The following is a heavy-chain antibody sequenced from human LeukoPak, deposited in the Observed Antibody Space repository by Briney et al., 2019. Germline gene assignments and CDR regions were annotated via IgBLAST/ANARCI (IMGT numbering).Heavy chain of an antibody. CDR3: ARDTFWIVGNYYYYMDV. D-gene: IGHD3-22*01. V-gene: IGHV4-61*02. CDR1: GGSISSGSYY. CDR2: IYTSGST. J-gene: IGHJ6*03. Sequence: PSETLSLTCTVSGGSISSGSYYWSWIRQPAGKGLEWIGRIYTSGSTNYNPSLKSRVTISVDTSKNQFSLKLSSVTAADTAVYYCARDTFWIVGNYYYYMDVWGKGTTVTVSS.